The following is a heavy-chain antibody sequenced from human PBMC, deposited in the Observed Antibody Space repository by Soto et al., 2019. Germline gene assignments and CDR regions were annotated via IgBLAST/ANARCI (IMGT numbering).Heavy chain of an antibody. V-gene: IGHV1-69*01. D-gene: IGHD5-18*01. CDR3: ARVGGYSYGFPADY. Sequence: ASGGTFSSYAISWVRQAPGQGLEWMGGIIPIFGTANYAQKFQGRVTITADESTSTAYMELSSLRSEDTAVYYCARVGGYSYGFPADYWGKGTLVTVSS. J-gene: IGHJ4*02. CDR2: IIPIFGTA. CDR1: GGTFSSYA.